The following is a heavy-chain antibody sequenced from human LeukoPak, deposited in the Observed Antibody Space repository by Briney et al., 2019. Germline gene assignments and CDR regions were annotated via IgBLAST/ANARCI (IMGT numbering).Heavy chain of an antibody. CDR3: AKDEEVYNSLSGFFGY. D-gene: IGHD6-6*01. Sequence: PGGSLRLSCAASTLMFSNYAMSWVRQAPGKGLEWVSVISGSGGTTYYEDSVKGRFTISRDNSKNTLYLQMNSLRAEDTAVYYCAKDEEVYNSLSGFFGYWGQGTLVTVSS. CDR2: ISGSGGTT. J-gene: IGHJ4*02. CDR1: TLMFSNYA. V-gene: IGHV3-23*01.